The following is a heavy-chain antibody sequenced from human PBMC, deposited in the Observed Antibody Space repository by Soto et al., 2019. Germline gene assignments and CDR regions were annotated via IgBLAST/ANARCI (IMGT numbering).Heavy chain of an antibody. CDR3: ARGTYCGSDCYWTLDY. J-gene: IGHJ4*02. CDR2: FYYGETT. V-gene: IGHV4-59*01. D-gene: IGHD2-21*02. Sequence: SETLSLTCTVAGASISDYFWTWIRQPPVKGLEWIGYFYYGETTNKKSSLNSRFTVSVDTSKSQFSLKVTSVTTADTAVYYCARGTYCGSDCYWTLDYWGQGKMVTVSS. CDR1: GASISDYF.